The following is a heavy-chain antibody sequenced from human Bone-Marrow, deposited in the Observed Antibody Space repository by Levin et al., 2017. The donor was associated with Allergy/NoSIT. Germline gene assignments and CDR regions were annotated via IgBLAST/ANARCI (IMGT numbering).Heavy chain of an antibody. CDR1: GGSFSGYY. CDR3: ARDLIGAKGYSSS. J-gene: IGHJ4*02. Sequence: SETLSLTCAVYGGSFSGYYWSWIRQPPGKGLEWIGEINHSGSTNYNPSLKSRVTISVDTSKNQFSLKLSSVTAADTAVYYCARDLIGAKGYSSSWGQGTLVTVSS. D-gene: IGHD6-13*01. V-gene: IGHV4-34*01. CDR2: INHSGST.